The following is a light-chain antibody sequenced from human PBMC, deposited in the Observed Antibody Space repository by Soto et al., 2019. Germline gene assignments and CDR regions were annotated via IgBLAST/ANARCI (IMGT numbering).Light chain of an antibody. CDR2: DVI. CDR1: SSDIGGYNY. Sequence: QSALTQPRSVSGSPGQSVTISCTGTSSDIGGYNYVSWYQQHPGKAPKLMIYDVIKRPSGVPDRFSGSKSGNTASLTVSGLQAEDEADYYCSSYAGSNNVVFGGGTKLTVL. CDR3: SSYAGSNNVV. V-gene: IGLV2-11*01. J-gene: IGLJ2*01.